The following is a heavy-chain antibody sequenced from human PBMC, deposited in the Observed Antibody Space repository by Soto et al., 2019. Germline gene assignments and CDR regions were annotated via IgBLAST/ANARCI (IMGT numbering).Heavy chain of an antibody. CDR1: GFTFSSYW. CDR3: TRVGGSVSGMDV. CDR2: IDNAGSSV. Sequence: EVQLVESGGGLVQPGGSLRLSCAASGFTFSSYWMHWVRQAPGKGLVWVSRIDNAGSSVRYADSVKGRFTISGDNAKNTLYRQMNSLRAEDTAVYYCTRVGGSVSGMDVWGQGTTVTVSS. J-gene: IGHJ6*02. V-gene: IGHV3-74*01. D-gene: IGHD1-26*01.